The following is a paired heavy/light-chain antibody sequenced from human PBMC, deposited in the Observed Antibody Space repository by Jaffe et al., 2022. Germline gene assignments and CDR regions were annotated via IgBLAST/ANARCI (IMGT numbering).Heavy chain of an antibody. CDR2: ISGSGGST. J-gene: IGHJ4*02. V-gene: IGHV3-23*01. Sequence: EVQLLESGGGLVQPGGSLRLSCEASGLTISSYAMSWVRQAPGKGLEWVSSISGSGGSTYYADSVKGRFTISRDNPKNTLYLQVTSLRAEDTAVYYCANCATSGGHCYFDNWGQGTLVTVSS. CDR1: GLTISSYA. CDR3: ANCATSGGHCYFDN. D-gene: IGHD2-21*02.
Light chain of an antibody. J-gene: IGKJ1*01. V-gene: IGKV3-15*01. CDR3: QQYKSWPPA. CDR2: SAS. Sequence: EIVMTQSPVTLSVSPGERATLSCRASQSVDSYLAWYQQKPGQAPRLLIYSASTGATGIPARFSGSGSGTEFTLTISSLQSEDFAVFYCQQYKSWPPAFGQGTKVEIK. CDR1: QSVDSY.